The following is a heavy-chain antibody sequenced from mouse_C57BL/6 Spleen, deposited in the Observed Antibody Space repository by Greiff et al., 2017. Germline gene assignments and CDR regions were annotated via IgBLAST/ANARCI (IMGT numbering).Heavy chain of an antibody. CDR3: ARRGGTAWFAY. V-gene: IGHV1-55*01. CDR2: IYPGSGST. J-gene: IGHJ3*01. CDR1: GYTFTSYW. Sequence: VQLQESGAELVKPGASVKMSCKASGYTFTSYWITWVKQRPGQGLEWIGDIYPGSGSTNYNEKFKSKATLTVDTSSSTAYMQLSSLTSEDSAVYYCARRGGTAWFAYWGQGTLVTVSA. D-gene: IGHD4-1*01.